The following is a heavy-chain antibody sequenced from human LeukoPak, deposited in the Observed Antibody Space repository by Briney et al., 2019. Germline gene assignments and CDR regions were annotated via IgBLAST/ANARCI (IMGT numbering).Heavy chain of an antibody. CDR2: VSGGGDTT. V-gene: IGHV3-23*01. CDR1: GFIFSSYA. J-gene: IGHJ4*02. Sequence: GGSLRLSCAASGFIFSSYAMSWVRQAPGKGLEWVSAVSGGGDTTYTADSVKGRFTISRDNSKNTIYLQMNTLITEDTALYYCAGISYSGTWPVGYWGQGTLVTVTA. D-gene: IGHD6-6*01. CDR3: AGISYSGTWPVGY.